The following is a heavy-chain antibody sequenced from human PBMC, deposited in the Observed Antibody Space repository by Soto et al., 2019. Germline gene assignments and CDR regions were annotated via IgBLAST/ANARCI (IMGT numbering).Heavy chain of an antibody. D-gene: IGHD6-19*01. J-gene: IGHJ4*02. Sequence: EVQLVESGGGLVQPGRSLRLSCAASGFTFDDYAMHWVRQAPGKGLEWVSGISWNSGSIGYADSVKGRFTISRDNAKNSLYLQMNSLRAEDTALYYCARSSSGWYYFDYLGQGTLGTGSS. CDR1: GFTFDDYA. V-gene: IGHV3-9*01. CDR2: ISWNSGSI. CDR3: ARSSSGWYYFDY.